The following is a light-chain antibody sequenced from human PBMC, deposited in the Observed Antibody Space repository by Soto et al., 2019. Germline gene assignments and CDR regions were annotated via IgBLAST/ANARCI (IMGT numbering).Light chain of an antibody. J-gene: IGLJ1*01. CDR2: GNS. V-gene: IGLV1-40*01. Sequence: QSVLTQPPSVSGAPGQRVTISCTGSSSNIGAGYDVHWYQQLPGTAPKLLIYGNSNRPSGVPDRFSGSKSGTSASLATGLQAEDEADYYCQSYDSSPSGYVFGTGTKVTVL. CDR1: SSNIGAGYD. CDR3: QSYDSSPSGYV.